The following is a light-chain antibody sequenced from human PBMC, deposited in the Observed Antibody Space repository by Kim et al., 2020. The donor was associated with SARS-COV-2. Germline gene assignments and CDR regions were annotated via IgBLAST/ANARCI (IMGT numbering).Light chain of an antibody. CDR1: GGHSSYA. CDR2: VNSDGSH. J-gene: IGLJ3*02. V-gene: IGLV4-69*01. Sequence: QLVLTQSPSASASLGASVKPTCTLSGGHSSYAITWHQQQPEKGPRYLMKVNSDGSHNKGDGIPDRFSGSSSGAERYLTISSLQSEDEADYYCQTWGTGLWVFGGGTKLTVL. CDR3: QTWGTGLWV.